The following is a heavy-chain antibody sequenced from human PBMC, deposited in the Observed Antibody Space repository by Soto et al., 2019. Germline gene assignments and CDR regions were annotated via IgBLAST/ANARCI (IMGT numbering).Heavy chain of an antibody. J-gene: IGHJ4*01. CDR3: ARGEQYSGRIFDY. CDR1: GDSVSSNSAG. V-gene: IGHV6-1*01. D-gene: IGHD1-26*01. Sequence: HTLSLTCAITGDSVSSNSAGWSWVRQSPSRGLEWLGRTYYRSKWYYEYAVSVRGRITINPDTSKNQYSLQLNSVTPEDTAVYFCARGEQYSGRIFDYWGQGTLVTVSS. CDR2: TYYRSKWYY.